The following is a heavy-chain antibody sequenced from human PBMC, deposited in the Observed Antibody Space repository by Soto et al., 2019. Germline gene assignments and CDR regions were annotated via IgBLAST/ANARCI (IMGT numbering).Heavy chain of an antibody. V-gene: IGHV4-59*01. J-gene: IGHJ4*02. Sequence: SETLSLTCTVSGGSISSYYWSWIRQPPGKGLEWIGYIYYSGSANYNPSLKSRVTISVDTSKNQFSLKLSSVTAADTAVYYCTTAPFSLYSSSWYYFDYWGQGNLVTVSS. D-gene: IGHD6-13*01. CDR2: IYYSGSA. CDR1: GGSISSYY. CDR3: TTAPFSLYSSSWYYFDY.